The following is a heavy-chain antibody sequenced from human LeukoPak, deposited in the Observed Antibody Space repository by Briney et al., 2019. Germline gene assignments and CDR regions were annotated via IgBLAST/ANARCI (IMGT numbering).Heavy chain of an antibody. D-gene: IGHD3-10*01. V-gene: IGHV3-30-3*01. CDR1: GFTFSSYA. CDR2: ISYDGSNK. CDR3: ASVDPGRSGAFDI. Sequence: GGSLRLSCAASGFTFSSYAMHWVRQAPGKGLEWVAVISYDGSNKYYADSVKGRFTISRDNSKNTLYLQMNSLRAEDTAVYYCASVDPGRSGAFDIWGQGTMVTVSS. J-gene: IGHJ3*02.